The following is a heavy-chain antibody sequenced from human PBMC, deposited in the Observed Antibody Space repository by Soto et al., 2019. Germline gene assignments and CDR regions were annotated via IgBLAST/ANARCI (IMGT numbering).Heavy chain of an antibody. CDR2: IDNSGNT. CDR3: ARGGQDFWSGPFDY. CDR1: DGSISTYF. J-gene: IGHJ4*02. D-gene: IGHD3-3*01. Sequence: SETLSLTCTVSDGSISTYFCNWIRQPAGKGLEWIGRIDNSGNTNYNPSLKSRVTMSADTSRNQFSLKLNSVTAADTAVYYCARGGQDFWSGPFDYWGQGALVTV. V-gene: IGHV4-4*07.